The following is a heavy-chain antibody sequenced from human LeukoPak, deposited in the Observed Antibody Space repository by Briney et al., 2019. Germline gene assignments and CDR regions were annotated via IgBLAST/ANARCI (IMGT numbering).Heavy chain of an antibody. J-gene: IGHJ4*02. CDR1: GGSISSGDYY. CDR2: IYYSGST. Sequence: PSETLSLTCTVSGGSISSGDYYWSWIRQPPGKGLEWIGYIYYSGSTYYNPSLKSRVTISVDTSKNPFSLKLSSVTAADTAVYYCARAFLTYYYDSSGYYYFDYWGQGTLVTVSS. CDR3: ARAFLTYYYDSSGYYYFDY. V-gene: IGHV4-30-4*01. D-gene: IGHD3-22*01.